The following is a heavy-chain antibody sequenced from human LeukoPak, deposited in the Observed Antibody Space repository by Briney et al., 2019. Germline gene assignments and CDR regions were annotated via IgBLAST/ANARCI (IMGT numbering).Heavy chain of an antibody. CDR2: VNHSGGT. J-gene: IGHJ4*02. CDR3: ARVAVSGINSRYEIDY. V-gene: IGHV4-34*01. CDR1: GFTFSSYS. Sequence: PGGSLRLPCAASGFTFSSYSMNWIRQPPGKGLEWIGEVNHSGGTNYNPSLKSRVTISLDTSKNQFSLKLSSVTAADTAVYYCARVAVSGINSRYEIDYWGQGTLVTVSS. D-gene: IGHD6-19*01.